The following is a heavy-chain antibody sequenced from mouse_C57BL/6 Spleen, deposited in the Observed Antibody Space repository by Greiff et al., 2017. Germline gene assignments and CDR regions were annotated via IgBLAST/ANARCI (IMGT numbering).Heavy chain of an antibody. Sequence: EVQLQQSVAELVRPGASVKLSCTASGFNIKNTYMHWVKQRPEQGLEWIGRIDTANGNTKYAPKFQGKATITADPSSNTAYLQLSSLTSEDTAIYYCAETAQATVWFAYWGQGTLVTVSA. CDR3: AETAQATVWFAY. V-gene: IGHV14-3*01. CDR2: IDTANGNT. J-gene: IGHJ3*01. CDR1: GFNIKNTY. D-gene: IGHD3-2*02.